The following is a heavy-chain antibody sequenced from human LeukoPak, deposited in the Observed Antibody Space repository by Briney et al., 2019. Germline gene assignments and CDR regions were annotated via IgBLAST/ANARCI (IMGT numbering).Heavy chain of an antibody. CDR2: IYHSGST. V-gene: IGHV4-39*07. CDR3: ARSPCSSTSCYHFDAFDI. J-gene: IGHJ3*02. Sequence: PSETLSLTCTVSGGSISSGDYYWGWIRQPPGKGLEWIGSIYHSGSTYYNPSLKSRVTISVDTSKNQFSLKLSSVTAADTAVYYCARSPCSSTSCYHFDAFDIWGQGTMVTVSS. D-gene: IGHD2-2*01. CDR1: GGSISSGDYY.